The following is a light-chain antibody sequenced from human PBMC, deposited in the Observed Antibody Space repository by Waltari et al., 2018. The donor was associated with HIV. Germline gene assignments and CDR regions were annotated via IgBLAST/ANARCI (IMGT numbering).Light chain of an antibody. CDR2: DKD. J-gene: IGLJ2*01. Sequence: QSVLTQPPSVSAAPGQKVTISCSGSSSNIGHNSVYWYHNVPGTAPNLLIYDKDKRPSGIPDRCSGSKSGTSATLGITGLQTGDEADYYCGTWDNSLSVVFGGGTRLTVL. V-gene: IGLV1-51*01. CDR1: SSNIGHNS. CDR3: GTWDNSLSVV.